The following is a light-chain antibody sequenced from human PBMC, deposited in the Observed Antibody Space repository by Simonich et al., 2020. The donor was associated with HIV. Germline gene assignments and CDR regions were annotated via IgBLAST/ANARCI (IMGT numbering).Light chain of an antibody. Sequence: DIQMTQSPSSVSASVGDRVLIPYRARLGISSWLAWYQQGPGKAPKILMYAASSLQSGDPSRFSGSGAGTKFTLTSSSLQPEDFATYYCQQAITFPRTFGQGTRVDVK. V-gene: IGKV1-12*01. CDR2: AAS. CDR3: QQAITFPRT. J-gene: IGKJ1*01. CDR1: LGISSW.